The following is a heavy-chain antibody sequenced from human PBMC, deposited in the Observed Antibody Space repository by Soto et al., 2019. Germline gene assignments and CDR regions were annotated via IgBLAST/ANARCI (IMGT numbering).Heavy chain of an antibody. J-gene: IGHJ4*02. CDR2: IDHDGPT. V-gene: IGHV3-74*01. CDR1: GFTFSNYW. CDR3: VRDSHGDY. Sequence: EVQLVESGGGLVQPGGSLRLSCAGSGFTFSNYWMHWVRQAPGKGLEWVSRIDHDGPTDYADSVRGRFTISRDNAENTLYLQMSSLRPEDTAVYYCVRDSHGDYWCQGTLFTVSS.